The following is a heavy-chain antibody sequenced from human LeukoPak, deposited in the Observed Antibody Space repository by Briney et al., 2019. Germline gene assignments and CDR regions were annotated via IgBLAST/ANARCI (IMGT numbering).Heavy chain of an antibody. Sequence: GRSLRLSCAASGFTFDDYAMHWVRQAPGKGLEWVSGISWNSGSIGYADSVKGRFTISRDNAKNSLYLQMNSLRAEDTALYYCAKDMGQQLGFFDYWGQGTLVTVSS. V-gene: IGHV3-9*01. D-gene: IGHD6-13*01. CDR2: ISWNSGSI. J-gene: IGHJ4*02. CDR3: AKDMGQQLGFFDY. CDR1: GFTFDDYA.